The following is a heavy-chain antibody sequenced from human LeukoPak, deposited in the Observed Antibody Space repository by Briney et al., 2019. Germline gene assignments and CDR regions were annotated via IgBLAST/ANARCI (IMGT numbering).Heavy chain of an antibody. CDR3: ARDYGDNNWFDH. CDR1: GYTFTSYG. D-gene: IGHD4-17*01. CDR2: MNPNSGNT. V-gene: IGHV1-8*02. Sequence: ASVKVSCKASGYTFTSYGISWVRQAPGQGLEWMGWMNPNSGNTGYAQKFQGRVTMTRDTSTSTVYMELSSLRSEDTAVYYCARDYGDNNWFDHWGQGTLVTVSS. J-gene: IGHJ5*02.